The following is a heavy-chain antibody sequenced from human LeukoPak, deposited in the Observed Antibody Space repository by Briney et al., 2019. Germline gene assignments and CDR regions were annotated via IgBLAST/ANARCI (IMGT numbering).Heavy chain of an antibody. CDR2: ISSSSTYI. D-gene: IGHD1-26*01. CDR3: ARDISGSYRYYFDY. CDR1: GFTFSSYS. V-gene: IGHV3-21*01. J-gene: IGHJ4*02. Sequence: GGSLRLSCAASGFTFSSYSMNWVRQAPGKGLEWVSSISSSSTYISYADSVKGRFTISRDNAKNSLYLQMNSLRAEDTAVCYCARDISGSYRYYFDYWGQGTLVTVSS.